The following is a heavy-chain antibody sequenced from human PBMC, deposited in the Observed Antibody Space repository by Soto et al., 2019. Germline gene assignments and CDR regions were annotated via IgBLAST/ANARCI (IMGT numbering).Heavy chain of an antibody. Sequence: SETLSLTCTVSGGSISSGGYYWSWIRQHPGKGLEWIGYIYYSGSTYYNPSLKSRVTISVDTSKNQFSLKLSSVTAADTAVYYCASGYYGSGSSENRYYYYYMDVWGKGTTVTVSS. D-gene: IGHD3-10*01. V-gene: IGHV4-31*03. CDR3: ASGYYGSGSSENRYYYYYMDV. J-gene: IGHJ6*03. CDR2: IYYSGST. CDR1: GGSISSGGYY.